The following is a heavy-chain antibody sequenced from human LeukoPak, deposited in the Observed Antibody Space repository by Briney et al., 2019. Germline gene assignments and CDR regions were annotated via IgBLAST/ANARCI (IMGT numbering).Heavy chain of an antibody. CDR3: ASLSGSWRRNWFDP. CDR2: INHSGST. J-gene: IGHJ5*02. Sequence: KPSETLSLTCAVYGGSFSGYYWSWIRQPPGKGLEWIGEINHSGSTNYNPSLKSQVTISVDTSKNQFSLKLSSVTAADTAVYYCASLSGSWRRNWFDPWGQGTLVTVSS. CDR1: GGSFSGYY. V-gene: IGHV4-34*01. D-gene: IGHD1-26*01.